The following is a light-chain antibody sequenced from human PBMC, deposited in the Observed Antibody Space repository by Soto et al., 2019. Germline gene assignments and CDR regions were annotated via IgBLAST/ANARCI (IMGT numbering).Light chain of an antibody. V-gene: IGKV3-20*01. CDR2: GAS. J-gene: IGKJ1*01. Sequence: EIVMTQSPATLSVSPGETATLSCRASQSVSNNYLAWYQQKPGQAPRLLIYGASNRATGIPDRFSGSGSGTDFTLTISRLEPEDFAVYYCQQYGSSGTFGQGTKWIS. CDR1: QSVSNNY. CDR3: QQYGSSGT.